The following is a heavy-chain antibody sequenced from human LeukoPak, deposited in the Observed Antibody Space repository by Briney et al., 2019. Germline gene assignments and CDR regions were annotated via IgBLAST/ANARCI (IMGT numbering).Heavy chain of an antibody. V-gene: IGHV3-48*01. Sequence: GGSLRLSCAASGFTFSSYEMNWVRQAPGKGLEWVSYITSSSGTIYYADSVKGRFTISRDNAKNSLYLLMNSLRAEDTAVYYCAKDQWELPYYYYYYMDVWGKGTTVTVSS. CDR3: AKDQWELPYYYYYYMDV. D-gene: IGHD1-26*01. J-gene: IGHJ6*03. CDR1: GFTFSSYE. CDR2: ITSSSGTI.